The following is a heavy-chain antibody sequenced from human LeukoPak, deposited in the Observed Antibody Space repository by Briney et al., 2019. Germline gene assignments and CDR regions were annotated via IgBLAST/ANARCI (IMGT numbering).Heavy chain of an antibody. CDR2: IYYSGST. CDR3: ARDPIYGDLDAFDI. D-gene: IGHD4-17*01. J-gene: IGHJ3*02. CDR1: GGSISSYY. Sequence: SETLSLTCTVSGGSISSYYWSWIRQPPGKGLEWIGYIYYSGSTNYNPSLKSRVTMSVDTSKNHFSLKLSSVTAADTAVYYCARDPIYGDLDAFDIWGQGTRVTVSS. V-gene: IGHV4-59*01.